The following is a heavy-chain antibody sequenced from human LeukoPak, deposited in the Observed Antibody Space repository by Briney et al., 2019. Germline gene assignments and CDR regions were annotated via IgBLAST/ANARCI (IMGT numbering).Heavy chain of an antibody. J-gene: IGHJ4*02. CDR2: ISAYNGNT. CDR3: ARRRGYSSSWYYPRGYFDY. CDR1: GYTFTSYG. D-gene: IGHD6-13*01. Sequence: ASVKVSCKASGYTFTSYGISWVRQAPGQGLEWMGWISAYNGNTNYAQKLQGRVTMTTDTSTSTAYMELRSLRSDDTAVYYCARRRGYSSSWYYPRGYFDYWGQGTLVTVSS. V-gene: IGHV1-18*01.